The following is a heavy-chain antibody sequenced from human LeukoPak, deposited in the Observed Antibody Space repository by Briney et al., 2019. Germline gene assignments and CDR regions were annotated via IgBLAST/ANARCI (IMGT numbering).Heavy chain of an antibody. V-gene: IGHV3-74*01. Sequence: PGGSLRLSCAASGYTLTNYWMHWVRQAPGEGVGWVSRINTEGTNTVYGDCVRGGFTVSRDKAKNTLYLQMDSLRAEDTAVYYCARDRGINWFDPWGQGTLVAVSS. D-gene: IGHD3-16*01. CDR3: ARDRGINWFDP. CDR2: INTEGTNT. CDR1: GYTLTNYW. J-gene: IGHJ5*02.